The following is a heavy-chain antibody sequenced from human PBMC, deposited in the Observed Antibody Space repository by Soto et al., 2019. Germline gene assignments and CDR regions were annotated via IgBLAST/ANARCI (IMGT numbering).Heavy chain of an antibody. V-gene: IGHV3-30-3*01. J-gene: IGHJ4*02. CDR3: ARPIAVAGY. CDR2: ISYDGSNK. D-gene: IGHD6-19*01. Sequence: PGGSLRLSCAASGFTFSSYAMHWVRQAPGKGLEWVAVISYDGSNKYYADSVKGRFTISRDNSKSTLYLQMNSLRAEDTAVYYCARPIAVAGYWGQGTLVTVSS. CDR1: GFTFSSYA.